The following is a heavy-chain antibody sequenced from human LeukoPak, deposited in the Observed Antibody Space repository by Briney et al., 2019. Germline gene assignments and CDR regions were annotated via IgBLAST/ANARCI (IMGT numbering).Heavy chain of an antibody. V-gene: IGHV3-7*01. Sequence: GGSLRLSCAASGFTFSSYWMSWVRQAPGKGLEWVANIKQDGSEKYYVDSVKGRFTISRDNAKNTLYLQMNSLRAEDTAVYYCARVVGRYFDWYDYWGQGTLVTVSS. CDR1: GFTFSSYW. D-gene: IGHD3-9*01. CDR3: ARVVGRYFDWYDY. J-gene: IGHJ4*02. CDR2: IKQDGSEK.